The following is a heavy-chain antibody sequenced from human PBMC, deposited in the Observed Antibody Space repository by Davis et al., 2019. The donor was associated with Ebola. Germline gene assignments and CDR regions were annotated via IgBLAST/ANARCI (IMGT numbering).Heavy chain of an antibody. CDR3: ARDTSVPAAIRYYYYYYGMDV. CDR2: IKQDGSEK. J-gene: IGHJ6*04. D-gene: IGHD2-2*01. CDR1: GFTFSSYW. V-gene: IGHV3-7*01. Sequence: PGGSLRLSCAVSGFTFSSYWMSWVRQAPGKGLEWVANIKQDGSEKYYVDSVKGRFTISRDNAKNSLYLQMNSLRAEDTAVYYCARDTSVPAAIRYYYYYYGMDVWGKGTTVTVSS.